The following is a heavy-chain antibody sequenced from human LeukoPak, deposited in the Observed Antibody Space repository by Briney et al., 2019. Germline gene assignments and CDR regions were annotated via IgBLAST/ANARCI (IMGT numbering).Heavy chain of an antibody. Sequence: GASVKVSCKASGYTFTGYYIHWVRRAPGQGLEWMGWINPNSGGTNFAQKFQGRVTMTRDTSISTAYMELSRLRSDDTAVYYCARDSQLDSLDYWGQGTLVTVSS. J-gene: IGHJ4*02. V-gene: IGHV1-2*02. CDR2: INPNSGGT. CDR3: ARDSQLDSLDY. D-gene: IGHD3/OR15-3a*01. CDR1: GYTFTGYY.